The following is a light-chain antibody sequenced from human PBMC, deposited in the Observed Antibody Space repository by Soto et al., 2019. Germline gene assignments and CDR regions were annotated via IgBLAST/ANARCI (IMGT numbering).Light chain of an antibody. CDR2: GAS. CDR3: QPFGSSPPWT. V-gene: IGKV3-20*01. J-gene: IGKJ1*01. Sequence: EIVLTQSPGTLSLSPGERATLSCRASQSVSNNYLAWYQQYPGQAPRLLIFGASSRATGIPDRFSGSGSGTDFTLTISRLEPEDFAVYFCQPFGSSPPWTFGQGTKVDIK. CDR1: QSVSNNY.